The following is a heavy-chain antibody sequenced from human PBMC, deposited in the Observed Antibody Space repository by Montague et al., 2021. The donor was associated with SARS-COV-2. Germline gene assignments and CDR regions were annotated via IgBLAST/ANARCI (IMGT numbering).Heavy chain of an antibody. CDR1: SGSFSAYY. J-gene: IGHJ3*01. CDR2: INLTGSA. Sequence: SETLSLTCAVYSGSFSAYYWTWIRQSPGKGLEWIGKINLTGSANYNPSLKGRVTLSIDTSKNQFSLKLQSVTPADTAVYYCARGQAAISGFLVFSPAARHLDVWGQGTSVTVSS. D-gene: IGHD3-3*01. V-gene: IGHV4-34*01. CDR3: ARGQAAISGFLVFSPAARHLDV.